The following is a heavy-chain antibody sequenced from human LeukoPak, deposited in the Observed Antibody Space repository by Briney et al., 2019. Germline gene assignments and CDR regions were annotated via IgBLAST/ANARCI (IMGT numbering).Heavy chain of an antibody. CDR1: GFTFSSYS. D-gene: IGHD5-24*01. V-gene: IGHV3-48*04. Sequence: GGSLRLSCAASGFTFSSYSMNWVRQAPGKGLEWVSYISSSSSTIYYADSVKGRFTISRDNAKNSLYLQTNSLRAEDTAVYYCARRRDGYNHPLDYWGQGTLVTVSS. CDR3: ARRRDGYNHPLDY. CDR2: ISSSSSTI. J-gene: IGHJ4*02.